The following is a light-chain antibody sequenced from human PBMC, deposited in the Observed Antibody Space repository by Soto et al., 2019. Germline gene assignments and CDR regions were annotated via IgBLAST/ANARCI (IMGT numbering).Light chain of an antibody. J-gene: IGLJ1*01. V-gene: IGLV1-40*01. CDR1: SSNIGAGYD. CDR3: QSYDSSLRGV. CDR2: GNS. Sequence: QSVLTQPPSVSGAPGQRVTISCTGSSSNIGAGYDVHWYQQLPGTAPKLLIYGNSNRPSGVPDRFSSSKSGTSASLAITGLQAEDEADYYCQSYDSSLRGVFGTGTKLTVL.